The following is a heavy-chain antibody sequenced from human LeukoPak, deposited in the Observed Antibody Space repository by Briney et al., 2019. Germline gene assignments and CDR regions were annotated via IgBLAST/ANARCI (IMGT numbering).Heavy chain of an antibody. CDR1: GDSVSINSAA. D-gene: IGHD6-19*01. CDR2: IYQRSEWYN. CDR3: ARSPSPYSSGWYFDY. J-gene: IGHJ4*02. Sequence: SQTLSLTCAISGDSVSINSAAWNWIRQSPSRGLEWLGRIYQRSEWYNDYAVSVKSRITINPDISNNQFSLQLNSVTPEATAVYYCARSPSPYSSGWYFDYWGQGTLVTVSS. V-gene: IGHV6-1*01.